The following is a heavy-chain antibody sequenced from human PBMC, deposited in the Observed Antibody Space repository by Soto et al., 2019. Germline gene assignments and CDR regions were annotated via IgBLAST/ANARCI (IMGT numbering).Heavy chain of an antibody. D-gene: IGHD3-10*01. V-gene: IGHV1-2*02. CDR3: ARVPTTGSYFALGPNWFDP. J-gene: IGHJ5*02. Sequence: GASVKVSCKASGYTFTGYYMHWVRQAPGQGLEWMGWINPNSGGTNYAQKFQGRVTMTRDTSISTAYMELSRLRSDDTAVYYCARVPTTGSYFALGPNWFDPWGQGTLVTVSS. CDR2: INPNSGGT. CDR1: GYTFTGYY.